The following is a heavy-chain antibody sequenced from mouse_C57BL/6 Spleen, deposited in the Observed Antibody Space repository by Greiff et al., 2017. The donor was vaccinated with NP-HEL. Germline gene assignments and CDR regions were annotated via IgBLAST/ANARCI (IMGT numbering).Heavy chain of an antibody. CDR2: ISDGGSYT. D-gene: IGHD1-1*01. V-gene: IGHV5-4*01. CDR3: AREWYYYVSWFAY. Sequence: EVQRVESGGGLVKPGGSLKLSCAASGFTFSSYAMSWVRQTPEKRLEWVATISDGGSYTYYPDNVKGRFTISRDNAKNNLYLQMSHLKSEDTAMYYCAREWYYYVSWFAYWGQGTLVTVSA. CDR1: GFTFSSYA. J-gene: IGHJ3*01.